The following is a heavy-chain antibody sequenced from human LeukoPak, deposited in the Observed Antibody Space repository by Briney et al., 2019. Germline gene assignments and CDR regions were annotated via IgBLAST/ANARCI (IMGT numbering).Heavy chain of an antibody. Sequence: ASVKVSCKASGYTFTGYYMHWVRQAPGQGLEWMGWINPNSGGTNYAQKFQGRVTMTRDTSISTAYMELSRLRSDDTAVYYCARVEDSYGYFYYYYYMDVWGKGTTVTVSS. CDR2: INPNSGGT. J-gene: IGHJ6*03. D-gene: IGHD5-18*01. V-gene: IGHV1-2*02. CDR3: ARVEDSYGYFYYYYYMDV. CDR1: GYTFTGYY.